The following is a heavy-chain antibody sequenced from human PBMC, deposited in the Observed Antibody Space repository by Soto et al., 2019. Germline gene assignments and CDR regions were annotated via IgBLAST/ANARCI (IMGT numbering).Heavy chain of an antibody. CDR3: AGDRLGGHGMNWFDP. CDR2: MNPNSGNT. J-gene: IGHJ5*02. V-gene: IGHV1-8*01. Sequence: ASVKVSCKASGYTFTSYDINWVRQATEQGLEWMGWMNPNSGNTGYAQKFQGRVTMTRNTSISTAYMELSSLRSEDTAVYYCAGDRLGGHGMNWFDPWGQGTLVTVSS. D-gene: IGHD3-16*01. CDR1: GYTFTSYD.